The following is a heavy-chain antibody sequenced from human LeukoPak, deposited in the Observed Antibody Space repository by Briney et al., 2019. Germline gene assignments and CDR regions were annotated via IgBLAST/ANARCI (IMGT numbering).Heavy chain of an antibody. Sequence: ASVKVSCKASGYTFTTYYMHWVRQAPGQGLEWMGIINPSGGSTSYAQKFQDRVTMTRDTSTSTVYMELSSLRSEDTAVYYCARSRRGYCSSTSCYEAGALRYWGQGTLVTVSS. V-gene: IGHV1-46*01. CDR1: GYTFTTYY. CDR2: INPSGGST. D-gene: IGHD2-2*01. J-gene: IGHJ4*02. CDR3: ARSRRGYCSSTSCYEAGALRY.